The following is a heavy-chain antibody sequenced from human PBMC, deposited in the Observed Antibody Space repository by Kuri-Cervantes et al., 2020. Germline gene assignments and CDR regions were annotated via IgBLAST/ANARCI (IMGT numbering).Heavy chain of an antibody. D-gene: IGHD3-10*01. Sequence: GESLKISCAASGFTFSRYSLNWVRQAPGKGLEWVSSISSSSSYIYYADSVKGRFTISRDNAKNSLYLQMNSLRAEDTAVYYCARDRAWGQGTLVTVSS. CDR2: ISSSSSYI. CDR1: GFTFSRYS. CDR3: ARDRA. V-gene: IGHV3-21*01. J-gene: IGHJ4*02.